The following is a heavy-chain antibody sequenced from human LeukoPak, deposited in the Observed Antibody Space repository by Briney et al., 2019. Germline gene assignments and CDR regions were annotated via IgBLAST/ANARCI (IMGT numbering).Heavy chain of an antibody. V-gene: IGHV3-23*01. D-gene: IGHD2-15*01. J-gene: IGHJ3*02. CDR2: ISGSGGST. CDR3: AKSFGCSGGSCYSDAFGI. Sequence: GGSLRLSCAASGFTFSSDAMSWVRQAPGKGLEWVSAISGSGGSTYYADSVKGRFTISRDNSKNTLYLQMNSLRAEDTAVYYCAKSFGCSGGSCYSDAFGIWGQGTMVTVSS. CDR1: GFTFSSDA.